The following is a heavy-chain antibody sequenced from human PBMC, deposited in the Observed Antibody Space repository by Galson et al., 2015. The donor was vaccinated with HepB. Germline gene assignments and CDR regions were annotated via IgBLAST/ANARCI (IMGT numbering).Heavy chain of an antibody. D-gene: IGHD3-9*01. CDR1: GFTFDDYG. CDR3: ARASRGDILAGYYTY. V-gene: IGHV3-20*01. J-gene: IGHJ4*02. CDR2: INWNGGST. Sequence: SLRLSCAASGFTFDDYGMSWVRQAPGKGLEWVSGINWNGGSTGYTDSVKGRFTISRDNAKNSLYLQMNSLRAEDTALYHCARASRGDILAGYYTYWGQGTLVTVSS.